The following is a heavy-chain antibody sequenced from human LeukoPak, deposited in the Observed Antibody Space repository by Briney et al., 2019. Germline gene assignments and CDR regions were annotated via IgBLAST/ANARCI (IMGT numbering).Heavy chain of an antibody. CDR1: GFTFSSYS. J-gene: IGHJ4*02. D-gene: IGHD3-22*01. CDR3: ASVTMIVSGYFDY. Sequence: PGRSLRLSCAASGFTFSSYSMNWVRQAPGKGLEWVSYISSSSTIYYADSVKGRFTISRDNAKNSLYLQMNSLRAEDTAVYYCASVTMIVSGYFDYWGQGTLVTVSS. CDR2: ISSSSTI. V-gene: IGHV3-48*01.